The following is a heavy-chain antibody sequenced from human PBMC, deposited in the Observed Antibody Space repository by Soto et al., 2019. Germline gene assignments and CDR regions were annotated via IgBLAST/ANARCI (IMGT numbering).Heavy chain of an antibody. Sequence: GGSLRLSCVASGFTFSSYVIHWVRQAPGKGLEWVALISTDGTEKHYPGSVRGRFTISRDNSKNTLYLQMSSLRAEDTAVYYCARVHSSSYHYFDYWGQGTLVTVSS. D-gene: IGHD6-13*01. J-gene: IGHJ4*02. CDR2: ISTDGTEK. V-gene: IGHV3-30*14. CDR1: GFTFSSYV. CDR3: ARVHSSSYHYFDY.